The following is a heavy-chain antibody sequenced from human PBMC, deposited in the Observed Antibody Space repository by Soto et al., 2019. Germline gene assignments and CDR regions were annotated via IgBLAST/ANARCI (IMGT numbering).Heavy chain of an antibody. CDR1: GYPFTTYY. J-gene: IGHJ4*02. CDR3: ATDDYGIFPY. CDR2: IDPRSGGT. Sequence: ASVQVSRKVSGYPFTTYYIHWVRQAPGQGLEWMGWIDPRSGGTVYEQKFQGRVTMTRDTSISTVYMDLSGLTSDDTALYYCATDDYGIFPYWGQGSLVTVSS. V-gene: IGHV1-2*02. D-gene: IGHD3-10*01.